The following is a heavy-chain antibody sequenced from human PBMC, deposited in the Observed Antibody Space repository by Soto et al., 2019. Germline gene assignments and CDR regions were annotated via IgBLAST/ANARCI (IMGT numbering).Heavy chain of an antibody. V-gene: IGHV4-4*02. CDR3: ARLVYDTRMYFDF. D-gene: IGHD2-8*01. CDR1: GVSISSGNW. CDR2: IFHDGTA. J-gene: IGHJ4*02. Sequence: SETLSLTCAVSGVSISSGNWWTFFRQTPQRGLEYIGEIFHDGTANYYPSFERRVAISVDTSKNQFSLKLTSVTAADTAIYFCARLVYDTRMYFDFWGQGALVTVSS.